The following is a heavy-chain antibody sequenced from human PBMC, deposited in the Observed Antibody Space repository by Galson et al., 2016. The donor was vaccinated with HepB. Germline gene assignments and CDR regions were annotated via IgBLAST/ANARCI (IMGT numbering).Heavy chain of an antibody. CDR3: ARGDIVGAIFDY. V-gene: IGHV3-74*01. CDR2: INRDGSTT. Sequence: SLRLSCEVSGFNFSTYWMNWVRQAPGEGLVWVSRINRDGSTTNYVDSVKGRFTISRDNAKNSLYLQMNSLRAEDTAVYYCARGDIVGAIFDYWGQGTLVTVSS. D-gene: IGHD1-26*01. J-gene: IGHJ4*02. CDR1: GFNFSTYW.